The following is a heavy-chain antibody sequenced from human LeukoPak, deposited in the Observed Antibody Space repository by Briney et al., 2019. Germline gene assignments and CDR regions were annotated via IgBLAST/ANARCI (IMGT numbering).Heavy chain of an antibody. V-gene: IGHV3-30*02. CDR2: IRYDGGTK. Sequence: GGSLRLSCAASGFIFSNYGMHWVRQAPGKGLEWVTFIRYDGGTKYYADSVRGRFIISRDNSKNILYLQMDSLRREDTAVYYCAKDSYGSQNYYYFMDVWGKGNTVIVSS. D-gene: IGHD5-18*01. J-gene: IGHJ6*03. CDR1: GFIFSNYG. CDR3: AKDSYGSQNYYYFMDV.